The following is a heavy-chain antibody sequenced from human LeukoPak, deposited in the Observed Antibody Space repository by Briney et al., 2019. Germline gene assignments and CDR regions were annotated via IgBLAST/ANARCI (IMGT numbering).Heavy chain of an antibody. CDR2: IYPGDSDT. V-gene: IGHV5-51*04. D-gene: IGHD2-2*01. CDR3: ARASYAPYDAFDI. CDR1: GYSFTSYW. Sequence: GGSLKISCKGSGYSFTSYWIGWVRQMPGKGLGWRGIIYPGDSDTRYSPYFQGQVTISADKPISTAYLKWSSLKATDTAMYYCARASYAPYDAFDIWGQGTMVTVSS. J-gene: IGHJ3*02.